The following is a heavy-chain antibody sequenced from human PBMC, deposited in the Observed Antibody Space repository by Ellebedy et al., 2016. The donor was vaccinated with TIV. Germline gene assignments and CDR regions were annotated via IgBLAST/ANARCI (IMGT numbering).Heavy chain of an antibody. V-gene: IGHV3-66*01. D-gene: IGHD4-17*01. J-gene: IGHJ5*02. CDR1: GFTVNSYF. Sequence: PGGSLRLSCAASGFTVNSYFMSWVRQAPGKGLEWASIIYNDGGTNYTDSVLGRFTIARDNSENTLFLQMDSLKAEDTAVYYCARDPGGGGNYGDNWFDPWGQGTLVTVSS. CDR3: ARDPGGGGNYGDNWFDP. CDR2: IYNDGGT.